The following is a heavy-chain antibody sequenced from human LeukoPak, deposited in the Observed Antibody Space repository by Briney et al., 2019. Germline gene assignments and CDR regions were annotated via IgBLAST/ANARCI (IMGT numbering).Heavy chain of an antibody. CDR1: GFTFSSYA. CDR2: ISGSGIKT. Sequence: HPGGSLRLSCAASGFTFSSYAMSWVRQAPAKGLEWVSAISGSGIKTYYADSVKGRFTISRDNSKNTLYLQMSSLRAEDTALYYCAKESEMLCGGWFDPWGQGTLVTVSS. V-gene: IGHV3-23*01. CDR3: AKESEMLCGGWFDP. D-gene: IGHD2-21*01. J-gene: IGHJ5*02.